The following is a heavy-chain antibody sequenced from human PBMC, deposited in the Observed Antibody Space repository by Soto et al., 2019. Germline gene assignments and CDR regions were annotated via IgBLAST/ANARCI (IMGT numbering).Heavy chain of an antibody. Sequence: QVQLVQSGAEVKKPGASVKVSCKASGYTFTSYGISWVRQAPGQGLEWMGWISNYNGDTNYAQKLQGRVTMTTDTSTSTAYMELRSLKADDTAVYYCTSGGQLFAGNYFDYWGQGTLVTVSS. CDR3: TSGGQLFAGNYFDY. CDR2: ISNYNGDT. J-gene: IGHJ4*02. V-gene: IGHV1-18*01. CDR1: GYTFTSYG. D-gene: IGHD3-10*02.